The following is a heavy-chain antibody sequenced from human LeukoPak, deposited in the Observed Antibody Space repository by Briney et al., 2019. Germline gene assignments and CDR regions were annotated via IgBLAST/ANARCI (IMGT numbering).Heavy chain of an antibody. Sequence: ASVKVSCKTSGGTFSGSAITWVRQAPGQGLEWMGGIIPIFGTTNYAQKFQGRVTITADESTSTSYMELSSLRSEDTAVYYCARDPKSYYGSGRYSTFDYWGQGTLVTVSS. D-gene: IGHD3-10*01. CDR1: GGTFSGSA. CDR3: ARDPKSYYGSGRYSTFDY. CDR2: IIPIFGTT. V-gene: IGHV1-69*13. J-gene: IGHJ4*02.